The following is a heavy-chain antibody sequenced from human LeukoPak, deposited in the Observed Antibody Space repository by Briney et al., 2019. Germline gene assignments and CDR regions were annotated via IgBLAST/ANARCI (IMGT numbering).Heavy chain of an antibody. V-gene: IGHV3-48*04. J-gene: IGHJ4*02. CDR1: GFTFSSYS. CDR3: ARDNWGLDY. Sequence: PGGSLRLSCAASGFTFSSYSMNWVRQAPGKGLEWVSYISISSGTIYYADSVKGRFTISRDNAKNSLYLQMNSLRAEDTAVYYCARDNWGLDYWGQGTLVTVSS. D-gene: IGHD7-27*01. CDR2: ISISSGTI.